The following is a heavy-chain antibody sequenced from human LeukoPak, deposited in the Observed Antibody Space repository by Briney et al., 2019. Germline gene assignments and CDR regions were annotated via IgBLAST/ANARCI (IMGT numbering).Heavy chain of an antibody. V-gene: IGHV3-74*01. D-gene: IGHD3-3*01. CDR2: IKGDGIST. J-gene: IGHJ4*02. CDR1: GFDFSSNW. CDR3: AKDHYWSIDY. Sequence: GGSLRLSCAASGFDFSSNWMHWVRHAPGQGLVWVSRIKGDGISTNYADSVKGRFTIPRDIAKNTLYLQTNSLRAEDTGVYYCAKDHYWSIDYWGRGTLVTVSS.